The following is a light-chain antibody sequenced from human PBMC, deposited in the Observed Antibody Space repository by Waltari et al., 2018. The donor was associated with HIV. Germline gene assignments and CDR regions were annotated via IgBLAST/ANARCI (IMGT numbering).Light chain of an antibody. Sequence: DIQMTQSPSSLSASVEDRVTITCRASQSISSYLNWYQQKPGKAPKLLIYAASSLRSGVPSRFSGSGSGTDFTLTISSLQPEDFATYYCQESYIIPLTFGGGTKVEIK. CDR2: AAS. CDR3: QESYIIPLT. V-gene: IGKV1-39*01. J-gene: IGKJ4*01. CDR1: QSISSY.